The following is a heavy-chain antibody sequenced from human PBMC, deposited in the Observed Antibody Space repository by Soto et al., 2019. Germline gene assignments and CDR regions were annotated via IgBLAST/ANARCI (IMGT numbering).Heavy chain of an antibody. CDR3: ARDEDSSSWYDYYYYGMDV. J-gene: IGHJ6*02. CDR1: GFTFSSYA. V-gene: IGHV3-30-3*01. CDR2: ISYDGSNK. D-gene: IGHD6-13*01. Sequence: PGGSLRLSCAASGFTFSSYAMHWVRQAPGKGLEWVAVISYDGSNKYYADSVKGRFTISRDNSKNTLYLQMNSLRAEDTAVYYCARDEDSSSWYDYYYYGMDVWGQGTTVTVS.